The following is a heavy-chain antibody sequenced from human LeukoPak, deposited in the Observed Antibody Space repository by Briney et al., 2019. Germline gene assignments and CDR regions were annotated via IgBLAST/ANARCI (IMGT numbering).Heavy chain of an antibody. D-gene: IGHD6-13*01. CDR1: GGSISSSSYY. J-gene: IGHJ4*02. CDR3: ARRTSSWYLDY. V-gene: IGHV4-39*01. CDR2: IYYSGST. Sequence: SETLSLTCTVSGGSISSSSYYWGWIRQPPGKGLEWIGSIYYSGSTYYNVSLKSRVTISVDTSKNQFSLKLSSVTAADTAVYYCARRTSSWYLDYWGQGTLVTVSS.